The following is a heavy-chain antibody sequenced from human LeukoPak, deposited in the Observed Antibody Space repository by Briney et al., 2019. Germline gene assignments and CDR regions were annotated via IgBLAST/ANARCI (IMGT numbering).Heavy chain of an antibody. CDR3: AKDRGYDSSGYYYFDY. V-gene: IGHV3-9*01. J-gene: IGHJ4*02. D-gene: IGHD3-22*01. Sequence: GRSLRLSCAASGFTFDDYAMHWVRQAPGKGLEWVSGISWNSGSMGYADSVKGRFTISRDNAKNSLYLQMNNLGAEDTALYYCAKDRGYDSSGYYYFDYWGQGTLVTVSS. CDR2: ISWNSGSM. CDR1: GFTFDDYA.